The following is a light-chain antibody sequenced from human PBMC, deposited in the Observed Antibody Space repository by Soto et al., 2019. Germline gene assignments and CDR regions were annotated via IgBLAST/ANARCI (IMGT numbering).Light chain of an antibody. V-gene: IGKV3-20*01. CDR2: DVS. Sequence: EIVLTQSPGTLSLSPGEGATLSCRASQSVSSNLLAWFQQKPGQAPRLLIHDVSSRATGIPDRFSGSGSGTDFTLSISRLEPEDFAVYYCHQYGSSPLTFGQGTKLEIK. J-gene: IGKJ2*01. CDR1: QSVSSNL. CDR3: HQYGSSPLT.